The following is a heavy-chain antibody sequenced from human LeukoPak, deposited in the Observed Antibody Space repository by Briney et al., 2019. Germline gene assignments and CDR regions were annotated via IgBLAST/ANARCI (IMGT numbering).Heavy chain of an antibody. CDR1: GFNFNIYS. J-gene: IGHJ4*02. D-gene: IGHD1-14*01. V-gene: IGHV3-48*01. Sequence: PGGSLRLSCAASGFNFNIYSMNWVRQAPGKGPEWLAYISSSSSTIYYTGSVKGRFTVSRDNAKNSLYLQMNSLRVEDTAVYYCARDRPRYFDYWARESWSPSPQ. CDR2: ISSSSSTI. CDR3: ARDRPRYFDY.